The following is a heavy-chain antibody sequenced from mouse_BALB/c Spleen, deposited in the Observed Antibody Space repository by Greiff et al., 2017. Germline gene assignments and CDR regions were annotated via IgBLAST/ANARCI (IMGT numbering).Heavy chain of an antibody. J-gene: IGHJ2*01. CDR1: GYTFTSYW. CDR3: ARGELRLYYFDY. V-gene: IGHV1-7*01. D-gene: IGHD1-2*01. CDR2: INPSTGYT. Sequence: VQLQQSGAELAKPGASVKMSCKASGYTFTSYWMHWVKQRPGQGLEWIGYINPSTGYTEYNQKFKDKATLTADKSSSTAYMQLSSLTSEDSAVYYCARGELRLYYFDYWGQGTTLTVSS.